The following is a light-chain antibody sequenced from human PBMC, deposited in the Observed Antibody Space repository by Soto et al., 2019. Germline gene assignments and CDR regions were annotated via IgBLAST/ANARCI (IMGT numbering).Light chain of an antibody. V-gene: IGKV1-5*01. Sequence: GDRVTITCRASQTITTWMAWYQQKTGKAPKLLVYDASTLQSGVATRFSGSGSGTEFTLIISGLQPEDSATYYCQQYTKTNNPWMFGQGTKVDIK. J-gene: IGKJ1*01. CDR3: QQYTKTNNPWM. CDR2: DAS. CDR1: QTITTW.